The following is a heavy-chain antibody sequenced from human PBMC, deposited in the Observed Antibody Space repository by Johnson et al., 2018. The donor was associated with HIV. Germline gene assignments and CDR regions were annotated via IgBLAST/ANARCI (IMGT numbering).Heavy chain of an antibody. Sequence: VQLVESGGGLVKPGGSLRLSCAASEFTFSNAWMSWVRQAPGKGLGWVGRIKSKTDGGATDYPAPVKDRFTISRDDSKNTLYLQINSLKTDDTGVYYCSREVFQMAAFDIWGQGTVVTVSS. CDR1: EFTFSNAW. CDR2: IKSKTDGGAT. V-gene: IGHV3-15*01. CDR3: SREVFQMAAFDI. D-gene: IGHD5-24*01. J-gene: IGHJ3*02.